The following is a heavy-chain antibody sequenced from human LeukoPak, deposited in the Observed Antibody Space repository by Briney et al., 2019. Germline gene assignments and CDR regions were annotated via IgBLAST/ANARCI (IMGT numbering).Heavy chain of an antibody. CDR1: GGTFSSYA. CDR2: IIPIFGTA. V-gene: IGHV1-69*13. D-gene: IGHD2-15*01. CDR3: ARDYGPFVVVAATDWYFDL. Sequence: SVKVSCKASGGTFSSYAISWVRQAPGQGLEWMGGIIPIFGTANYAQKFQGRVTITADESTSTAYMELSSMRSDDTAVYYCARDYGPFVVVAATDWYFDLWGRGTLVTVSS. J-gene: IGHJ2*01.